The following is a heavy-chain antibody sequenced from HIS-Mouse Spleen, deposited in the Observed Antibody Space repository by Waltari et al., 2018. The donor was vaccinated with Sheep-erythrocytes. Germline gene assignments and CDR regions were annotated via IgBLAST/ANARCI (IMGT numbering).Heavy chain of an antibody. CDR1: GFTFSSYG. D-gene: IGHD2-8*01. CDR3: AKGDAMVYDAFDI. Sequence: QVQLVESGGGVVQPGGSLRLSCAGPGFTFSSYGMHWVRQAPGKGLEWVAVISYDGSNKYYADSVKGRFTISRDNSKNTLYLQMNSLRAEDTAVYYCAKGDAMVYDAFDIWGQGTMVTVSS. CDR2: ISYDGSNK. V-gene: IGHV3-30*18. J-gene: IGHJ3*02.